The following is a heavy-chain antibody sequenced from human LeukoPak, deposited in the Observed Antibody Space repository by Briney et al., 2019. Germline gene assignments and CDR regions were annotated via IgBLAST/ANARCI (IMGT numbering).Heavy chain of an antibody. V-gene: IGHV3-30*03. CDR1: GFTFSSYG. D-gene: IGHD3-16*02. CDR3: ARGVTTFGGVIVNHYFDY. CDR2: ISYDGSNK. Sequence: GGSLRLSCAASGFTFSSYGMHWVRQAPGKGLEWVAVISYDGSNKYYADSVKGRFTISRDNSKNTLYLQMNSLRAEDTAVYYCARGVTTFGGVIVNHYFDYWGQGTLVTVSS. J-gene: IGHJ4*02.